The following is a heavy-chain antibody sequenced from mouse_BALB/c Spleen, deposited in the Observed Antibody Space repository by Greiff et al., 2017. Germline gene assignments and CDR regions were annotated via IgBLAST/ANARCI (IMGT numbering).Heavy chain of an antibody. CDR2: IDPENGDT. J-gene: IGHJ2*01. CDR1: GFNINDYY. Sequence: VQLQQSGAELVRSGASVKLSCTASGFNINDYYMHWVKQRPEQGLEWIGWIDPENGDTEYAPKFQGKATMTADTSSNTAYLQLSSLTSEDTAVYYSNAPTVVATRLPFDYWGQGTTLTVSA. V-gene: IGHV14-4*02. D-gene: IGHD1-1*01. CDR3: NAPTVVATRLPFDY.